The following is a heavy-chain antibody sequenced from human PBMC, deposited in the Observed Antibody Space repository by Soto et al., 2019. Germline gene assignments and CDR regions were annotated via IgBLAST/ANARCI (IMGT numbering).Heavy chain of an antibody. CDR3: AREGGSIAARPRNYYYGMDV. J-gene: IGHJ6*02. CDR1: GFTFSSYG. V-gene: IGHV3-33*01. Sequence: LRLSCAASGFTFSSYGMHWVRQAPGKGLEWVAVIWYDGSNKYYADSVKGRFTISRDNSKNTLYLQMNSLRAEDTAVYYCAREGGSIAARPRNYYYGMDVWGQGTTVTVSS. D-gene: IGHD6-6*01. CDR2: IWYDGSNK.